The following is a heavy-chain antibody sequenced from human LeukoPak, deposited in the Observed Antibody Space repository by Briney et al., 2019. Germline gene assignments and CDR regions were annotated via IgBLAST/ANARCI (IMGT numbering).Heavy chain of an antibody. D-gene: IGHD2-2*01. V-gene: IGHV4-30-4*08. CDR3: ARATLDCSSTSCYGIGDWFDP. Sequence: PSQTLSLTCTVSGGSISSGDYYWSWIRQPPGKGLEWIGYSYYSGSTYYNPSLKSRVTITVDTSKNQFSLKLSSVTAADTAVYYCARATLDCSSTSCYGIGDWFDPWGQGTLVTVSS. CDR2: SYYSGST. CDR1: GGSISSGDYY. J-gene: IGHJ5*02.